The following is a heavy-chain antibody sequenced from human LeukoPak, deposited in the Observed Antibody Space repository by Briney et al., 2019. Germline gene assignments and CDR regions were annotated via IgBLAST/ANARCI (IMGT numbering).Heavy chain of an antibody. Sequence: PSETLSLTCTVSGGSINSYYWTWIRQPPGKRLEWIGYVHYSGSTKYNPFLESRVTISLDTSKNQFSLKVNSVTAADTAVYYCARDSAPVRMSWYFDLWGRGTLVTVSS. V-gene: IGHV4-59*01. CDR3: ARDSAPVRMSWYFDL. CDR2: VHYSGST. D-gene: IGHD2/OR15-2a*01. J-gene: IGHJ2*01. CDR1: GGSINSYY.